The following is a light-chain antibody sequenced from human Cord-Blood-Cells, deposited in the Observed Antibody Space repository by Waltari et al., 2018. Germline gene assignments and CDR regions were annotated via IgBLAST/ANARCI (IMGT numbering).Light chain of an antibody. CDR2: DAS. J-gene: IGKJ4*01. CDR3: QHFNSYPHT. CDR1: QGISSA. Sequence: AIQLTQSPSSLSGSVGDRVTITCRASQGISSALAWYQQKPGKAPKLLIYDASSLESGVPSRFSGSGSGTVFTRTISSLQPEELATYYCQHFNSYPHTFGGGTKVEIK. V-gene: IGKV1-13*02.